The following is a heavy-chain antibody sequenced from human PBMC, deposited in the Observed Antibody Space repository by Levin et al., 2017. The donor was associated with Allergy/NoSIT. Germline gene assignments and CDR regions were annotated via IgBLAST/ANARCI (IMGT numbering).Heavy chain of an antibody. V-gene: IGHV4-59*01. CDR3: ATLSGTPYYYFDY. D-gene: IGHD1-7*01. Sequence: SQTLSLPCSVSGGSISSSYWSWIRQPPGKALEWIGSVYYIASTNYNPSLKSRVTISVDTSKNQFSLRLSSVTAADTAVYYCATLSGTPYYYFDYWGQGTLVTVSS. J-gene: IGHJ4*02. CDR1: GGSISSSY. CDR2: VYYIAST.